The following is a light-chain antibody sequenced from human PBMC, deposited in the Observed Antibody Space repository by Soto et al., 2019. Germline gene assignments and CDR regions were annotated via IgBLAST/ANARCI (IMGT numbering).Light chain of an antibody. Sequence: DIQMTQSPSSLSASVGDRVTITCRASQSISNYLNWYQQKPGQAPKLLIYATSNLQRGVPSRFSGSGSGTDFTLTISSLQPEDFATYYCHQSYSTPPYTFGQGNPLEIK. CDR1: QSISNY. J-gene: IGKJ2*01. CDR2: ATS. CDR3: HQSYSTPPYT. V-gene: IGKV1-39*01.